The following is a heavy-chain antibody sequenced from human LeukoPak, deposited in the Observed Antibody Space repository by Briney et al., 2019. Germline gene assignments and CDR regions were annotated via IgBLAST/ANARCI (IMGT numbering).Heavy chain of an antibody. CDR3: ARGSGAAQQMVRVDYYYYYMDV. Sequence: ASETLSLTCTVSGGSISSSSYYWGWIRQPPGKGLEWIGSIYYSGSTYYNPSLKSRVTISVDTSKNQFSLKQTSVTAADTAIYYCARGSGAAQQMVRVDYYYYYMDVWGKGTTVTVSS. J-gene: IGHJ6*03. V-gene: IGHV4-39*07. CDR1: GGSISSSSYY. D-gene: IGHD6-13*01. CDR2: IYYSGST.